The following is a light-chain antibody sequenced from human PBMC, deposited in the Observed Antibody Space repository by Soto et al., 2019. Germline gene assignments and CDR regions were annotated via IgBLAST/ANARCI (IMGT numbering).Light chain of an antibody. CDR1: SSNIGSNT. J-gene: IGLJ1*01. CDR3: VAWDDSLNGYV. V-gene: IGLV1-44*01. CDR2: TNN. Sequence: QSVLTQPPSASGTPGQRVTISCSGSSSNIGSNTVNWYQHLPGMAPKLLIYTNNQRPSGVPDRFSGSKSGTSASLAISGLQSGDEADYYCVAWDDSLNGYVFGPGTKVT.